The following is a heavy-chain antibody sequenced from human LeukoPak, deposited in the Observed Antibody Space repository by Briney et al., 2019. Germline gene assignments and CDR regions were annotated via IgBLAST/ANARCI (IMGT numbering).Heavy chain of an antibody. CDR1: GFAFSSYG. D-gene: IGHD2-15*01. Sequence: PGGSLRLSCAASGFAFSSYGMHWVRQAPGKGLEWVAFIRHDARYKYYADSVKGRFTISRDNSKNTMYVQMNSLRAADTALYYCAKDYTGGSLDYWGQGTLVTVSS. CDR2: IRHDARYK. CDR3: AKDYTGGSLDY. J-gene: IGHJ4*02. V-gene: IGHV3-30*02.